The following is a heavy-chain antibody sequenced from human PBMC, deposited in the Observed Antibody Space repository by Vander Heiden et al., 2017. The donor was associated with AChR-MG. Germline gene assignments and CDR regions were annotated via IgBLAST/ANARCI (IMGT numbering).Heavy chain of an antibody. J-gene: IGHJ5*02. V-gene: IGHV4-4*07. CDR3: ARAHEGGSSSPGRFDP. D-gene: IGHD3-16*01. Sequence: QVQLQASGPGLVTPSETLSLTCTASGGPLSNYYWSWVRQPPGQPLEWTGRISASGSTSYNPSLNSRVTMSMDTSKSQFSLRLSSVTAADTAIYYCARAHEGGSSSPGRFDPWGQGTLVTVSS. CDR1: GGPLSNYY. CDR2: ISASGST.